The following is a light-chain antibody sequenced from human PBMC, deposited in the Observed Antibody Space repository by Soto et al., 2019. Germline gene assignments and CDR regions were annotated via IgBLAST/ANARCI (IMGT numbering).Light chain of an antibody. J-gene: IGKJ2*01. CDR3: QQTYMVPYA. Sequence: DIQMTQSPSSLSASVGDGVTITGLARQSVSTYLNWYSQKSEGAPKLLSHGVSKLENGTPPRFSGSGLATDFTLTINTLQPEDFAVYFCQQTYMVPYAFGQGTKVDI. CDR1: QSVSTY. V-gene: IGKV1-39*01. CDR2: GVS.